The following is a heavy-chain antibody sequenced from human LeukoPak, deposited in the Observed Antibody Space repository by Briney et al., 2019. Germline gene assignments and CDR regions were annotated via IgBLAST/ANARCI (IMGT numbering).Heavy chain of an antibody. V-gene: IGHV4-4*07. J-gene: IGHJ6*03. CDR1: GGSISSYY. D-gene: IGHD6-19*01. Sequence: SQTLSLTCNVSGGSISSYYWSWSRQPAGKGLEWIGRIYTSGSTNYNPSLKSRVTMSVDTSKNKFSLKLSSVTAADTAVYYCARDLRSSGWDYYYYYYMDVWGKGTTVTISS. CDR2: IYTSGST. CDR3: ARDLRSSGWDYYYYYYMDV.